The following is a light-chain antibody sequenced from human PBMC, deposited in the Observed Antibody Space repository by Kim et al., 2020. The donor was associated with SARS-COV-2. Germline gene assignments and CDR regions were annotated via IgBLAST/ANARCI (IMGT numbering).Light chain of an antibody. CDR3: QQYYSTPPS. CDR2: WAS. CDR1: QTVLYNANNKNY. J-gene: IGKJ2*03. V-gene: IGKV4-1*01. Sequence: KATLNCKSIQTVLYNANNKNYLAWYQQKRGQAPKLLIYWASIRESGVSDRFSGSGSETDFTLTISSLQAEDVAVYYCQQYYSTPPSFGQGTKLEI.